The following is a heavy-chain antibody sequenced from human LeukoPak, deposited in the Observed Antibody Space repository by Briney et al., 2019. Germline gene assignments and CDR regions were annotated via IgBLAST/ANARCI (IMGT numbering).Heavy chain of an antibody. Sequence: PGGSLRLSCAASGFTFSSYAMSWVRQAPGKGLEWVSAISGSGGSTYYADSVKGRFTISRDNSKNTLYLQMNSLRAEDTAVYYCAPLGNRGRGRRNGTGMDVWGQGTTVTVSS. J-gene: IGHJ6*02. CDR1: GFTFSSYA. D-gene: IGHD1-1*01. CDR2: ISGSGGST. CDR3: APLGNRGRGRRNGTGMDV. V-gene: IGHV3-23*01.